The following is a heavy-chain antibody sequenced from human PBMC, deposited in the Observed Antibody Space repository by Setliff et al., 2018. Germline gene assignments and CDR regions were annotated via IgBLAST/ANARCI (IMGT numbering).Heavy chain of an antibody. CDR1: GGSISSYY. CDR2: IHYSGSP. CDR3: ARTMYSSSWYGAFDI. D-gene: IGHD6-13*01. V-gene: IGHV4-59*01. J-gene: IGHJ3*02. Sequence: LSLTCTVSGGSISSYYWNWIRQPPGKGLEWIGYIHYSGSPNYHPSLKSRVSTSVDTSQNQISLKLSSVTAADTAVYYCARTMYSSSWYGAFDIWGQGTMVTVSS.